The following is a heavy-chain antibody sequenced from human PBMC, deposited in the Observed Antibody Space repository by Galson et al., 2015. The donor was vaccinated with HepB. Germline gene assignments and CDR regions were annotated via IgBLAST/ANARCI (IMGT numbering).Heavy chain of an antibody. D-gene: IGHD3-22*01. CDR2: IDWDDDK. J-gene: IGHJ4*02. CDR1: GFSLSTSGMC. V-gene: IGHV2-70*11. Sequence: PALVKPTQTLTLTCTFSGFSLSTSGMCVSWIRQPPGKALEWLARIDWDDDKYYSTSLKTRLTISKDTSKNQVVLTMTNMDPVDTATYYCARATFYYYDSSGYDNWGQGTLVTVSS. CDR3: ARATFYYYDSSGYDN.